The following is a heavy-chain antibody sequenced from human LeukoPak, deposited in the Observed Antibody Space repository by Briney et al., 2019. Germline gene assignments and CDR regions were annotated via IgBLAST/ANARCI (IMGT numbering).Heavy chain of an antibody. CDR2: ISSSSSYI. D-gene: IGHD3-10*01. V-gene: IGHV3-21*04. J-gene: IGHJ4*02. CDR1: GFTFGSYS. CDR3: AKVMVRGVISGFDY. Sequence: PGGSLRLSCAASGFTFGSYSMNWVRQAPGKGLEWVSSISSSSSYIYYADSVKGRFTISRDNAKNSLYLQMNSLRAEDTALYYCAKVMVRGVISGFDYWGQGTLVTVSS.